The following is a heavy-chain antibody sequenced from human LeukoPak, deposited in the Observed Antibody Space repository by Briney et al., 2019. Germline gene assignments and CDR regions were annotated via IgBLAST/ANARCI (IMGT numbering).Heavy chain of an antibody. V-gene: IGHV1-24*01. CDR1: GYTLTELS. CDR3: ATDRELELWTTWAFDY. D-gene: IGHD5-18*01. CDR2: FDPEDGET. Sequence: ASVKVSCKVSGYTLTELSMHWVRQAPGKGFEWMGGFDPEDGETIYAQKFQGRVTMTGGTSTDTAYMELSSLRSEDTAVYYCATDRELELWTTWAFDYWGQGTLVTVSS. J-gene: IGHJ4*02.